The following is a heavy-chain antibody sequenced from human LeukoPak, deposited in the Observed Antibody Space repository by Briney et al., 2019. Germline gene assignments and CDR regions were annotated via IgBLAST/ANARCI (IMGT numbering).Heavy chain of an antibody. CDR3: AREHHYSSGWHDAFDI. J-gene: IGHJ3*02. Sequence: GGSLRLSCAASGFTFSDHYMDWVRQAPGKGLEWVGRTRNKANSYTTEYAASVEGRFTISRDDSKNSLYLQMNSLKTEDTAVYYCAREHHYSSGWHDAFDIWGQGTMVTVSS. V-gene: IGHV3-72*01. D-gene: IGHD6-19*01. CDR1: GFTFSDHY. CDR2: TRNKANSYTT.